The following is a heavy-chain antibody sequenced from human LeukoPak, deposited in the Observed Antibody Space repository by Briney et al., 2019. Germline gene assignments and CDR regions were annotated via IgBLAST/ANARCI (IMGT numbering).Heavy chain of an antibody. CDR1: GYTFTGYC. CDR2: INPNSGGT. V-gene: IGHV1-2*02. D-gene: IGHD6-6*01. J-gene: IGHJ4*02. Sequence: ASVKVSCKASGYTFTGYCMHWVRQAPGQGLEWMGWINPNSGGTNYAQKFQGRVTMTRDTSISTAYMELSRLRSDDTAVYYCARDGHTAARPFDYWGQGTLVTVSS. CDR3: ARDGHTAARPFDY.